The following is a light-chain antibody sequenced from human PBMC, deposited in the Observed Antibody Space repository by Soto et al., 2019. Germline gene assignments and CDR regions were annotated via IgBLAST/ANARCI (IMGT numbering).Light chain of an antibody. CDR3: QQLYT. CDR1: QSISSW. CDR2: KAS. J-gene: IGKJ2*01. Sequence: DIQMTQSPSTLSASVGDRVTITCRASQSISSWLAWYQQKPGKAPKLLIYKASSLESGVPSRFSGSGSGTEFPLTLSSLQPDDFATYYCQQLYTFGQGTKLEIK. V-gene: IGKV1-5*03.